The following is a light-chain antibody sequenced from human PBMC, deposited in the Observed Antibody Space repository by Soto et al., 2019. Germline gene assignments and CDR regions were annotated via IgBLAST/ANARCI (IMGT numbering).Light chain of an antibody. Sequence: QSALTQPASVSVSPGQSITISCTGTSGDIGSYNRVSWYQQHPGKAPKLIIYEVTDRPSGVSNRFSGSKSGNTASLNISGLQAEDEAEYYCSSYTNINTRACVFGTGTKLTVL. CDR1: SGDIGSYNR. CDR3: SSYTNINTRACV. J-gene: IGLJ1*01. CDR2: EVT. V-gene: IGLV2-14*01.